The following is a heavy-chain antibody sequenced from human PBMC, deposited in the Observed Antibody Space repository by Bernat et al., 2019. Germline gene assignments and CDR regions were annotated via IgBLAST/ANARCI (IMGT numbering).Heavy chain of an antibody. CDR2: INTGNGHT. CDR3: AREEGVIGKWNYPFFAY. Sequence: QVQLVQSGAEVKKPGASVKLSCKASKYTFTSYTIHWVRQAPGQRLEWMGWINTGNGHTQYSQKFQGRVTITRDTSASTAYMELSSLGSEDTAVYYCAREEGVIGKWNYPFFAYWGQGALVIVSS. CDR1: KYTFTSYT. D-gene: IGHD1-7*01. V-gene: IGHV1-3*04. J-gene: IGHJ4*02.